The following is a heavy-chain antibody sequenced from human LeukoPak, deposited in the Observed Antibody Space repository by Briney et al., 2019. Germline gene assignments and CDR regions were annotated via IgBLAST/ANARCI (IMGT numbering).Heavy chain of an antibody. V-gene: IGHV3-53*01. Sequence: GGSLRLSCAASGFTASSNYMSWVRQAPGKGLEWVSVIYSGGSTYYADSVKGRFTISRDNSTNTLYLQMNSLRAEDTAVYYCAGNYYYYMDVWGKGTTVTVSS. CDR3: AGNYYYYMDV. CDR2: IYSGGST. J-gene: IGHJ6*03. CDR1: GFTASSNY.